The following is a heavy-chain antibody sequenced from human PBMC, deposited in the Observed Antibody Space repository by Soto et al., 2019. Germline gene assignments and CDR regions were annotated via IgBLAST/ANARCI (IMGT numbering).Heavy chain of an antibody. V-gene: IGHV1-69*13. CDR2: IIPIFGTA. J-gene: IGHJ4*01. D-gene: IGHD2-2*01. CDR3: ATQGYSSSTSSNMPGYCFY. CDR1: GGTFSSYA. Sequence: SVKASCKASGGTFSSYAISWVRQAPGQGIEWMGGIIPIFGTANYAQKFQGRVTITADESTSTAYMELSSLRSEDTAVYYCATQGYSSSTSSNMPGYCFYWG.